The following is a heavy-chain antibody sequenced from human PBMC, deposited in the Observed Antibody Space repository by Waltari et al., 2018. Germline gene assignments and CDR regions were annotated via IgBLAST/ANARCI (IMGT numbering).Heavy chain of an antibody. CDR2: INSEGSKI. CDR1: GFSFSSYW. Sequence: EVQLAESGGGLVQPGGSLRLSCAVSGFSFSSYWMYWVRQSPGKGLVWVSQINSEGSKIDYADSMKGRFTISRDNTKNTLYLEMNSLRAEDTAVYYCARDPSFGDFEAYFDYWGQGTLVTVSS. D-gene: IGHD4-17*01. V-gene: IGHV3-74*01. J-gene: IGHJ4*02. CDR3: ARDPSFGDFEAYFDY.